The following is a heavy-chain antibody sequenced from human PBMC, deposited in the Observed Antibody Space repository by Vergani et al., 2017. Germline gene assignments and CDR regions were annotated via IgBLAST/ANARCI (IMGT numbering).Heavy chain of an antibody. Sequence: QVQLVESGGGVVQPGGSMRLSCSASGLTLSSYGVHWVRQAPGRGLESVTFTRPHEDGAFYSASVRGRFTVSRDNSKNTLYLEMNRLNVDDTAIYYCGKTQGTVVGTGWVDAWCQGTPVTVAS. CDR3: GKTQGTVVGTGWVDA. J-gene: IGHJ5*02. CDR2: TRPHEDGA. CDR1: GLTLSSYG. D-gene: IGHD1-7*01. V-gene: IGHV3-30*02.